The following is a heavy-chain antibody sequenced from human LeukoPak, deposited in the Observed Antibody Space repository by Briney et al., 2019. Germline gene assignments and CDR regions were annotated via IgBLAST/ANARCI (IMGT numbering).Heavy chain of an antibody. CDR2: IIPIFGTA. CDR3: ARAGVPATATGHYFDY. CDR1: GGTFSSYA. J-gene: IGHJ4*02. Sequence: SVKVSCKASGGTFSSYAIGWVRQAPGQGLEWMGGIIPIFGTANYAQKFQGRVTITADESTSTAYMELSSLRSEDTAVYYCARAGVPATATGHYFDYWGQGTLVTVSS. D-gene: IGHD2-2*01. V-gene: IGHV1-69*13.